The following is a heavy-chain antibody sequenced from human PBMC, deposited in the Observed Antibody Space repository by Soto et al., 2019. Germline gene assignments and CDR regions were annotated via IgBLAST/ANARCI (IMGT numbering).Heavy chain of an antibody. D-gene: IGHD2-21*01. CDR3: ARGGGGGLFEH. J-gene: IGHJ4*02. Sequence: GGSLRLSCATSGFPFNDYYMSWIRQAPGKGLEWLSHISPKRTCRNYADSGKGRFTISRDNTKSSLFLQMNSLGVADTVVYYCARGGGGGLFEHWGQGVLVTVSS. CDR1: GFPFNDYY. V-gene: IGHV3-11*06. CDR2: ISPKRTCR.